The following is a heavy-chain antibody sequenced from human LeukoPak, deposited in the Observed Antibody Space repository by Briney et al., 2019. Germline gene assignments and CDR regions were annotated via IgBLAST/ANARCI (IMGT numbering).Heavy chain of an antibody. CDR2: INHSGST. J-gene: IGHJ6*03. V-gene: IGHV4-34*01. CDR1: GGSFSGYY. CDR3: ARGPTMVTHSYYYYYMDV. Sequence: SETLSLTCAVYGGSFSGYYWSWIRQPPGKGLEWIGEINHSGSTNYNPSLKSRVTISVDTSKNQFSLKLSSVTAADTAVYYCARGPTMVTHSYYYYYMDVWGKGTTVTVSS. D-gene: IGHD4-23*01.